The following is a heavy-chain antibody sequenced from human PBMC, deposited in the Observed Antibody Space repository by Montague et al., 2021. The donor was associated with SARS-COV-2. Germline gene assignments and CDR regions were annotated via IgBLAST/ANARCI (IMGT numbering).Heavy chain of an antibody. CDR3: ARDLVVTDGIFDY. V-gene: IGHV3-48*03. Sequence: SLRLSCAAPGFTFSYFEMNWVRQAPGKGLEWISYISGAGTTIYYADSVKGRFTISRDNAKNSLYLQMNSLRAEDTAVYYCARDLVVTDGIFDYWGQGTLVTVSS. D-gene: IGHD2-8*02. CDR1: GFTFSYFE. CDR2: ISGAGTTI. J-gene: IGHJ4*02.